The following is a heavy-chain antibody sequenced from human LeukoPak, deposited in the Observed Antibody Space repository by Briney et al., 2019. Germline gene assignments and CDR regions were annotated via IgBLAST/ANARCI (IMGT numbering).Heavy chain of an antibody. J-gene: IGHJ4*02. CDR2: IYSDGSST. D-gene: IGHD2-15*01. Sequence: GGSLRLSCAASGFTFSSYWMHWVRQAPGKGLVWVSRIYSDGSSTAYADSVKGRFTISRDNTKNTLCLQMNSLRAEDTAVYYCARVRGGGSLYYFDYWGQGTLVTVSS. V-gene: IGHV3-74*03. CDR1: GFTFSSYW. CDR3: ARVRGGGSLYYFDY.